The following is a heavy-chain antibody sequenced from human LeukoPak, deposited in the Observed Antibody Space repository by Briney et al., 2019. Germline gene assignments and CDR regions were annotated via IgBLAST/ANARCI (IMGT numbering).Heavy chain of an antibody. J-gene: IGHJ4*02. CDR1: GFIFSSYG. V-gene: IGHV3-33*01. Sequence: GGSLRLSCAASGFIFSSYGMHWVRQAPGKGLEWVAVIWYDGSNKYYADSVKGRFTISRDNSKNKLYLQMNSLRAEDTAVYYCARDWGRVGYNPLDYWGQGTLVTVSS. CDR2: IWYDGSNK. CDR3: ARDWGRVGYNPLDY. D-gene: IGHD5-24*01.